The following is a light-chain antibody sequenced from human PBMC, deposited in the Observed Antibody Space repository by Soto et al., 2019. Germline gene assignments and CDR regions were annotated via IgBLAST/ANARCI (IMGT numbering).Light chain of an antibody. V-gene: IGKV1-8*01. Sequence: AIRMTQSPSSLSSSTGDRVTITCRASQGISSYFAWYQQKPAKAPNLLIYAASTLQSGVPSRFSGSGSGTDFTLTISCVQSEDLATYCCQQYNSYPYTFGQGTKLEIK. CDR2: AAS. CDR3: QQYNSYPYT. J-gene: IGKJ2*01. CDR1: QGISSY.